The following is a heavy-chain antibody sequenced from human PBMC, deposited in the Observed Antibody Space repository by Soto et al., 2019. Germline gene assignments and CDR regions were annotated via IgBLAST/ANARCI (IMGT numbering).Heavy chain of an antibody. CDR1: GFSFSDYY. D-gene: IGHD2-2*01. CDR3: ARGRCGSTSCYGRNYFNY. Sequence: GGSLRLSCAASGFSFSDYYMSWIRQAPGKGLEWISYISNTDNTVYYADSVKGRFTISRDNAKNSLYLQMNSLRAEDTAVYYCARGRCGSTSCYGRNYFNYWGQGSLVTVSS. V-gene: IGHV3-11*01. J-gene: IGHJ4*02. CDR2: ISNTDNTV.